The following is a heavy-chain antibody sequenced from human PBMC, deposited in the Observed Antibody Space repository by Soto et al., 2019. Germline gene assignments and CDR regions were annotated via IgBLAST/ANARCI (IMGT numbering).Heavy chain of an antibody. J-gene: IGHJ6*02. CDR1: GFTFSSYS. D-gene: IGHD6-13*01. CDR3: ARDSIAAAGNYYYYGMDV. Sequence: GGSLRLSCAASGFTFSSYSMNWVRQAPGKGLKGVLYISSSSSTIYCADSVKGRFTISRDNAKNSLYLQMNSLRDEDTAVYYCARDSIAAAGNYYYYGMDVWGQGTTVTVSS. CDR2: ISSSSSTI. V-gene: IGHV3-48*02.